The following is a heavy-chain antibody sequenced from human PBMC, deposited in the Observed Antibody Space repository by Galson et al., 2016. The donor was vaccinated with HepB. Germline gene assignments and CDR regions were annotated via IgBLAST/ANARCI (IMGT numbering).Heavy chain of an antibody. Sequence: SETLSLTCTVSGGSVTSSGYYWSWIRQPPGKALEWIGYIFHDGSTKYNPSLKSRLAISVDTSKNQFSLTLRSVTAADTAVYYCVRERATVVTPFWFDPWVQGTLVTVSS. CDR2: IFHDGST. V-gene: IGHV4-61*08. CDR1: GGSVTSSGYY. D-gene: IGHD4-23*01. CDR3: VRERATVVTPFWFDP. J-gene: IGHJ5*02.